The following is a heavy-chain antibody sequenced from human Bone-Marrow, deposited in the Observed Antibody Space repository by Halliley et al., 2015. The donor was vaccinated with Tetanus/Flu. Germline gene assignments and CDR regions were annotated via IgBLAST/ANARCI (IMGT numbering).Heavy chain of an antibody. CDR3: ARVGGYSYGNEQFYSGMDV. J-gene: IGHJ6*02. CDR2: IYPGDSES. D-gene: IGHD5-18*01. Sequence: EVQLVQSGAEVKKPGESLKISCEGSGYSFSKYWIGWVRQMPGKGLEWMGMIYPGDSESRYSPSFQGQVTFSADKPTRTAFLQWPSLGASDTATYFCARVGGYSYGNEQFYSGMDVWGQGTTVTVSS. V-gene: IGHV5-51*01. CDR1: GYSFSKYW.